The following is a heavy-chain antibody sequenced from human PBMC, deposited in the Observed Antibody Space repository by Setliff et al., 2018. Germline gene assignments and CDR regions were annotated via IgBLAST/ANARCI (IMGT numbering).Heavy chain of an antibody. D-gene: IGHD2-15*01. J-gene: IGHJ4*02. CDR2: IFGRGANT. Sequence: GGSLRLSCSASGFTFSVYAMSWVRQAPGKGLEWVATIFGRGANTYYADSVKGRFTISRDNSKNTLYLQMNSLRAEDTAVYYCAKDDAGYCSGGSCYAPFDYWGQGTLVTVSS. CDR1: GFTFSVYA. CDR3: AKDDAGYCSGGSCYAPFDY. V-gene: IGHV3-23*01.